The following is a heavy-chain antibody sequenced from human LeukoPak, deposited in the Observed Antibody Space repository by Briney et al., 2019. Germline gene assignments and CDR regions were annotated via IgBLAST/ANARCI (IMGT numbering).Heavy chain of an antibody. CDR2: IVVGSDKT. J-gene: IGHJ4*02. V-gene: IGHV1-58*02. Sequence: SVKVSCKASGYTFTSYGISWVRQAPGQGLEWIGWIVVGSDKTNYAQKIQERVTISRDLSTNTAYMELRSLRFEDTAVYYCAADDQQVIMWGQGTPVTVSS. CDR1: GYTFTSYG. CDR3: AADDQQVIM. D-gene: IGHD2-8*01.